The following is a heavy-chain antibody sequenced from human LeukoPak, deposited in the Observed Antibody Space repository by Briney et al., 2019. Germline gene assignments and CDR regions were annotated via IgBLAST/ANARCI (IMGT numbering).Heavy chain of an antibody. Sequence: GGSLRLSCAASGFTFSSYGMHWVRQAPGKGLEWVAFIRYDGSNKYYADSVKGRFAISRDNAKNTLYLQMNSLRAEDTAVYYCAADSYGNLPYYYYYYMDVWGKGTTVTVSS. D-gene: IGHD5-18*01. V-gene: IGHV3-30*02. CDR2: IRYDGSNK. CDR1: GFTFSSYG. J-gene: IGHJ6*03. CDR3: AADSYGNLPYYYYYYMDV.